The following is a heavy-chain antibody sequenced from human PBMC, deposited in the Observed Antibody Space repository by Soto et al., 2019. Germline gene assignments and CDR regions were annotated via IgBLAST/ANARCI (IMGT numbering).Heavy chain of an antibody. CDR1: GGAFSRVDRS. CDR2: IKYSGST. V-gene: IGHV4-30-4*01. J-gene: IGHJ4*02. CDR3: ARGRGNTYGIDY. Sequence: QVQLQESGPGLVKPSQTLSLTCTVSGGAFSRVDRSWSWIRQPPGKVLEWIGHIKYSGSTHYNPSLQSRISMSIDTSKNQFSLDVSSVTAADTAVYYCARGRGNTYGIDYWGQGTLVTVSS. D-gene: IGHD5-18*01.